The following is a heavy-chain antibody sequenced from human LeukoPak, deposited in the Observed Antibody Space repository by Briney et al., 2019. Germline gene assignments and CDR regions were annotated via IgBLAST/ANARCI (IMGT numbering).Heavy chain of an antibody. J-gene: IGHJ5*02. CDR2: IYYSGST. Sequence: SETLSLTCTVSGGSISSSSYYWGWIRQPPGKGLEWIVCIYYSGSTYYNPSLKSRVTISVDTSKNQFSLKLSSVTAADTAVYYCARDGLFENSNYFLVGYNWFDHWGQGTLVTVSS. CDR3: ARDGLFENSNYFLVGYNWFDH. V-gene: IGHV4-39*07. D-gene: IGHD4-11*01. CDR1: GGSISSSSYY.